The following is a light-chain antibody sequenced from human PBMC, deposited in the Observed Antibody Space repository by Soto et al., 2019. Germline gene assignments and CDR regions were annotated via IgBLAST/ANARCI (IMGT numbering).Light chain of an antibody. Sequence: QMTQSPSSLSASVGDRITVTWRASQSISNWLAWYQQKPGKAPQLLIFDVSNLQTGVPSRFSGGGSGTDFALTISSLEPEDIATYYCQQYDSLPLTFGQGTRLEIK. V-gene: IGKV1-33*01. CDR3: QQYDSLPLT. CDR1: QSISNW. J-gene: IGKJ5*01. CDR2: DVS.